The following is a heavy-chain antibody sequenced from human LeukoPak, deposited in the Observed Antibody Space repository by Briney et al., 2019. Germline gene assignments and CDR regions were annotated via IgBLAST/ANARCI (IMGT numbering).Heavy chain of an antibody. CDR3: ARTHGTLTGTGFDY. CDR2: ISSSGSTI. CDR1: GFTFSSYE. J-gene: IGHJ4*02. D-gene: IGHD1-20*01. V-gene: IGHV3-48*03. Sequence: GSLRLSCAASGFTFSSYEMNWVRQAPGKGLEWVSYISSSGSTIYYADSVKGRFTISRDNAKNSLFLQMNSLRAEDTAVYYCARTHGTLTGTGFDYWGQGTLVTVSS.